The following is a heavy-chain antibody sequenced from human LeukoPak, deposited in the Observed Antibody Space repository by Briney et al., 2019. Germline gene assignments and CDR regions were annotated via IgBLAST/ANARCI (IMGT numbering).Heavy chain of an antibody. D-gene: IGHD6-13*01. J-gene: IGHJ4*02. CDR1: GDSVSSNSAA. V-gene: IGHV6-1*01. Sequence: SQTLSLTCAISGDSVSSNSAAWNWIRQSPSRGLEWLGRTYYRSNWYNDYAVSVKSRMTISPDTSKNQFSLQLNSVTPEDTAVYYCARTAEYSSTWYYFDYWDQGTLVTVSS. CDR2: TYYRSNWYN. CDR3: ARTAEYSSTWYYFDY.